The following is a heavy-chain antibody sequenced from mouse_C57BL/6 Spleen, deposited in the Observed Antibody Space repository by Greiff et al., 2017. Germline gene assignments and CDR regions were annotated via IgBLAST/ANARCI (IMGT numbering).Heavy chain of an antibody. J-gene: IGHJ2*01. V-gene: IGHV1-26*01. CDR2: INPNNGGT. D-gene: IGHD1-1*01. CDR1: GYTFTDYY. Sequence: EVQLQQSGPELVKPGASVKLSCKASGYTFTDYYMPWVKQTPGKSLEWIGAINPNNGGTSYNQKFKGKATLTVDKSSSTAYMELRSLTSEDSAVYYCAIYYYGSSYGFDYWGQGTTLTVSS. CDR3: AIYYYGSSYGFDY.